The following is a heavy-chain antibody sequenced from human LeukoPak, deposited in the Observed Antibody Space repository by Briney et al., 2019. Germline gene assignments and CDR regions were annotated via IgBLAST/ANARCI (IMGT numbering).Heavy chain of an antibody. CDR1: GFAVSSNY. Sequence: GGSLRLSCAASGFAVSSNYMSWVRQAPGKGLEWVSVIYTDGRTYYADSVKGRFTISRDKSKNTLFLQMNSLRAEDTAVYYCAKVKGWYGDGCSDCWGQGTLVSVSS. D-gene: IGHD6-19*01. V-gene: IGHV3-53*01. J-gene: IGHJ4*02. CDR3: AKVKGWYGDGCSDC. CDR2: IYTDGRT.